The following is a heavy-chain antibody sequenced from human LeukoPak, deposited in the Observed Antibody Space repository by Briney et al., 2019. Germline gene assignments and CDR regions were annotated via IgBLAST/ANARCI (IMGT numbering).Heavy chain of an antibody. CDR3: ARGGSCSSTSCLYLPFDY. Sequence: SVKVSCKASGGTFSSYAISWVRQAPGQGLEWMGGIIPIFGTANYAQKFQGRVTITTDESTSTAYMELSSLRSEDTAVYYCARGGSCSSTSCLYLPFDYWGQGTLVTVSS. CDR2: IIPIFGTA. CDR1: GGTFSSYA. D-gene: IGHD2-2*03. V-gene: IGHV1-69*05. J-gene: IGHJ4*02.